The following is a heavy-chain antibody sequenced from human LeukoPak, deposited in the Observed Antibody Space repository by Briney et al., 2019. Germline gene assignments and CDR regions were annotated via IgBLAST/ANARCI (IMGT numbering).Heavy chain of an antibody. D-gene: IGHD3-10*02. V-gene: IGHV3-48*03. CDR1: GFTLSSFE. CDR3: AELGITMIGGV. CDR2: ISSSGSTI. Sequence: GGAPRLSLAASGFTLSSFEMNWVRQAPGEGVEWVSYISSSGSTIYYADSVKGRFTISRDNAKNSLYLQMNSLRAEDTAVYYCAELGITMIGGVWGKGTTVTISS. J-gene: IGHJ6*04.